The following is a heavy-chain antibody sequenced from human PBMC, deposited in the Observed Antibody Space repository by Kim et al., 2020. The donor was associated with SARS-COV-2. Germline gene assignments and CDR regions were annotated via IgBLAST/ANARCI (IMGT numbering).Heavy chain of an antibody. V-gene: IGHV1-24*01. CDR1: GYTLTELS. D-gene: IGHD2-15*01. Sequence: ASVKVSCKVSGYTLTELSMHWVRQAPGKGLEWMGGFDPEDGETIYAQKFQGRVTMTEDTSTDTAYMELSSLRSEDTAVYYCATQVHCSGGSCYSHWYFDLWGRGTLVTVSS. CDR3: ATQVHCSGGSCYSHWYFDL. CDR2: FDPEDGET. J-gene: IGHJ2*01.